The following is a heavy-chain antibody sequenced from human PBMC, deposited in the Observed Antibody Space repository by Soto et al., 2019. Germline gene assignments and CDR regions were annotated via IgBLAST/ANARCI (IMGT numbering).Heavy chain of an antibody. CDR1: GGSFSGYY. D-gene: IGHD6-13*01. CDR3: ARSGAAVGRWFDP. Sequence: SETLSLTCAVYGGSFSGYYWSWIRQPPGKGLEWIGEISHSGSTNYNPSLKSRVTISVDTSKNQFSLKLSSVTAADTAVYYCARSGAAVGRWFDPWGQGTLVTVSS. J-gene: IGHJ5*02. V-gene: IGHV4-34*01. CDR2: ISHSGST.